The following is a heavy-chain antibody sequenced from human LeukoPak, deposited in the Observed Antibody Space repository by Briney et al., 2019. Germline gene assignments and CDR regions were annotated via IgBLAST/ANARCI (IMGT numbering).Heavy chain of an antibody. CDR1: GDSISFSPYY. D-gene: IGHD3-10*01. CDR2: FSYTGST. V-gene: IGHV4-61*01. Sequence: PSETLSLTCTISGDSISFSPYYWNWIRQLPGKGLEWISYFSYTGSTTYNPSLKSRVTILFDTSNSQFSLKLNSVTAADTAVYYCARDAGYGSVPLWGRGARVAVSA. J-gene: IGHJ4*02. CDR3: ARDAGYGSVPL.